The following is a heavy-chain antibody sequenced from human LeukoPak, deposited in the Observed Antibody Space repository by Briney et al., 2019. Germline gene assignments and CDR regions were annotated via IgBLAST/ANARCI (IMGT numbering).Heavy chain of an antibody. J-gene: IGHJ4*02. CDR3: AKGSVVQGDGYNYPSPFDY. D-gene: IGHD5-24*01. V-gene: IGHV3-23*01. CDR1: GFTFSSYA. CDR2: ISGSGGST. Sequence: PGGSLRLSCAASGFTFSSYAMSWVRQAPGKGLEWVSAISGSGGSTYYADSVKGRFTISRDNSKNTLYLQMNSLRAEDTAVYYCAKGSVVQGDGYNYPSPFDYWGQGTLVTVSS.